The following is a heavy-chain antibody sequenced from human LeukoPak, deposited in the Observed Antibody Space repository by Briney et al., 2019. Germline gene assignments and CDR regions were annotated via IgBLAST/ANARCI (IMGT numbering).Heavy chain of an antibody. Sequence: GGSLRLSCAASGFTFSSYGMHWVRQAPGKGLEWVAVISYDGSNKYYADSVKGRFTISRDNSKNTLYLQMNSLRAEDTAVYYCAKSSSQATVTTVYRYWGQEPWSPSPQ. CDR2: ISYDGSNK. V-gene: IGHV3-30*18. CDR3: AKSSSQATVTTVYRY. J-gene: IGHJ4*01. CDR1: GFTFSSYG. D-gene: IGHD4-11*01.